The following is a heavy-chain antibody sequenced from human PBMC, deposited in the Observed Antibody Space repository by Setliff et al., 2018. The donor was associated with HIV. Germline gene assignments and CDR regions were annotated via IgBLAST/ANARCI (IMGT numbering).Heavy chain of an antibody. Sequence: PGGSLRLSCAASGFSFNNAWMSWVRQAPGKGLEWVSFISTTSSFIHYADSVKGRFSISRDNAKNSLYLQVNSLRAEDTAVYYCARETGYYYFDHWGQGALVTVSS. CDR3: ARETGYYYFDH. CDR2: ISTTSSFI. J-gene: IGHJ4*02. CDR1: GFSFNNAW. D-gene: IGHD2-2*03. V-gene: IGHV3-21*01.